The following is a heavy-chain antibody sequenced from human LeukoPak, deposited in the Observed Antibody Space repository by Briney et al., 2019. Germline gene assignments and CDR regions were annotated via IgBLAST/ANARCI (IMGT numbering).Heavy chain of an antibody. Sequence: VASVKVSCKASGYSFSTFDINWVRQAPGQGPEWMGWMNPNSGNTGYAQRFQGRVTLTRSTSMTTAYMELSSLRSEGTAVYYCARQSLDGGSCYDYWGQGTPVTISS. J-gene: IGHJ4*02. D-gene: IGHD2-15*01. V-gene: IGHV1-8*01. CDR3: ARQSLDGGSCYDY. CDR1: GYSFSTFD. CDR2: MNPNSGNT.